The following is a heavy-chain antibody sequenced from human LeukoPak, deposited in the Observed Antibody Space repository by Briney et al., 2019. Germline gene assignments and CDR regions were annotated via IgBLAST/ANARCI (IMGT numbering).Heavy chain of an antibody. Sequence: SGTLSLTCTVSGVSIGSAAYYWTWIRRHPGKGLEWIGYIYDSGATYYNPSLQSRLTISVDTSRNQFSLRLNSVTAADTAVYYCARAGNSGYWFDYWGQGTVVTVSS. J-gene: IGHJ4*02. CDR2: IYDSGAT. CDR1: GVSIGSAAYY. V-gene: IGHV4-31*03. D-gene: IGHD3-22*01. CDR3: ARAGNSGYWFDY.